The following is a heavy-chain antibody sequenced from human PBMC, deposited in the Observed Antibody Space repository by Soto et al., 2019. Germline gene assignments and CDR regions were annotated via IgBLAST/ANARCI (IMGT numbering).Heavy chain of an antibody. D-gene: IGHD3-3*01. CDR2: IYYSGST. CDR3: VRGIGGYFHY. V-gene: IGHV4-31*03. CDR1: GGSISSGGHY. J-gene: IGHJ4*02. Sequence: QVQLQESGPGLVKSSQTLSLTCTVSGGSISSGGHYWSWIRQHPGKGLEWIGYIYYSGSTYYNPSLKSRGTISVDTSKNQFSLKLSSVTAADTAVYYCVRGIGGYFHYWGQGSLVTVSS.